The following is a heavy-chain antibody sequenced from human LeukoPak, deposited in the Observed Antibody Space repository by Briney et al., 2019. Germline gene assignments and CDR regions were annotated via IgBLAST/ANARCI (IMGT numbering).Heavy chain of an antibody. V-gene: IGHV5-51*01. Sequence: GASLKISCKGSGYSFLSSWIGWVRQMPGKGLEWMRTIYPGDSDTRYSPSFQGRVTISADKSINTAYLQWSSLKASDTAMYYCARRVDSSGYYYAYFDYWGQGTLVTVSS. CDR2: IYPGDSDT. D-gene: IGHD3-22*01. CDR3: ARRVDSSGYYYAYFDY. CDR1: GYSFLSSW. J-gene: IGHJ4*02.